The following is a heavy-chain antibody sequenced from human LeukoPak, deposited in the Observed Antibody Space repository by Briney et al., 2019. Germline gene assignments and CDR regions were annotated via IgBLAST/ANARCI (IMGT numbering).Heavy chain of an antibody. CDR1: GFQFSRYA. J-gene: IGHJ4*02. D-gene: IGHD3/OR15-3a*01. V-gene: IGHV3-23*01. Sequence: GGSLSLSCVASGFQFSRYAIHWVRQAPGKGLEWVSLVSTGGSTTYYADPVRGRFNVSKDNAKDTVFLQLNSLRAEDTAIYYCAKEGLISETFDCWGQGVLVTVSS. CDR2: VSTGGSTT. CDR3: AKEGLISETFDC.